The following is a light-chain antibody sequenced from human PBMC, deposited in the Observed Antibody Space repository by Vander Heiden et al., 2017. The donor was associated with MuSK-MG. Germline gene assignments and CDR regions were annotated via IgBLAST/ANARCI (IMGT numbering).Light chain of an antibody. CDR2: AAS. V-gene: IGKV1-39*01. CDR3: QLGDTRPPPT. Sequence: DIQMTQSPSSLSAFVGDTVTITCPASRDISTYLNWYQQKQGQAPRLLIYAASKLQIGVPSRFSGSGSGRDFTLTVASLQAEDAATYYCQLGDTRPPPTFGGGTSLEIK. CDR1: RDISTY. J-gene: IGKJ4*01.